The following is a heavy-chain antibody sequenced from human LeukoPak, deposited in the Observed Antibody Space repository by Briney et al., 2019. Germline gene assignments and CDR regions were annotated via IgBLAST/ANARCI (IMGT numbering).Heavy chain of an antibody. Sequence: PSETLSLTCTVSGGSISSYYWSWIRQPPGKGLEWIGYIYYSGRTNYNPSLKSRVTISVDTSKNQFSLKLSSVTAADTAVYYCARVSTVTTYWYFDLWGRGTLVTVSS. D-gene: IGHD4-17*01. J-gene: IGHJ2*01. CDR1: GGSISSYY. CDR2: IYYSGRT. CDR3: ARVSTVTTYWYFDL. V-gene: IGHV4-59*01.